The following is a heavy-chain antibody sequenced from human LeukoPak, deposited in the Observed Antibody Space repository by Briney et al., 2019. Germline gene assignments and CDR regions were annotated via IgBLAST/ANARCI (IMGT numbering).Heavy chain of an antibody. CDR1: GYTFTSYN. CDR2: MNPNSGNT. D-gene: IGHD3-10*01. CDR3: ARGPRKMVRGVVNWFDP. Sequence: GASVKVSCKASGYTFTSYNIDWVRQATGQGLEWMGWMNPNSGNTGYAQKFQGRVTMTRNTSISTAYMELSCLRSEDTAVYYCARGPRKMVRGVVNWFDPWGQGTLVTVSS. J-gene: IGHJ5*02. V-gene: IGHV1-8*01.